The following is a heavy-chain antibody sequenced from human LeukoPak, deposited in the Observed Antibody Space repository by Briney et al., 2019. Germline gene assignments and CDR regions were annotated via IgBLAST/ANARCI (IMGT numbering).Heavy chain of an antibody. D-gene: IGHD4-23*01. J-gene: IGHJ5*02. Sequence: PGGSLILSCAASGFTFSSYGMHWVRQAPGKGLERVAVISYDGSNKYYADSVKGRFTISRDNSKNTLYLQMNSLRAEDTAVYYCAKDRNPDTVVTPGGWFDPWGQGTLVTVSS. CDR3: AKDRNPDTVVTPGGWFDP. CDR1: GFTFSSYG. V-gene: IGHV3-30*18. CDR2: ISYDGSNK.